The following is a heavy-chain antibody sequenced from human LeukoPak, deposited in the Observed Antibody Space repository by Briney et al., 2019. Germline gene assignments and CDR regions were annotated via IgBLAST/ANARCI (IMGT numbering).Heavy chain of an antibody. D-gene: IGHD3-10*01. V-gene: IGHV4-59*01. Sequence: SETLSLTCTVSGGSISSYYWSWIRQAPGKGLEWIGYIYYSGSTNYNPSLKSRVTISVDTSKNQFSLKLSSVTAADTAVYYCARGFGYGSYYYYYYMDVWGKGTTVTVSS. CDR2: IYYSGST. J-gene: IGHJ6*03. CDR3: ARGFGYGSYYYYYYMDV. CDR1: GGSISSYY.